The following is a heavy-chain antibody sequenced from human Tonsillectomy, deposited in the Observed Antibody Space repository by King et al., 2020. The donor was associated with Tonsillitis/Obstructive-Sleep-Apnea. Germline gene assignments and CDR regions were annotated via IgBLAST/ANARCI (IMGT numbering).Heavy chain of an antibody. CDR1: GYTFTSYW. V-gene: IGHV5-51*01. D-gene: IGHD6-13*01. Sequence: QLVKSGAEVKKPGESLKISCKGSGYTFTSYWIGWVRQMPGKGLEWMGIIYPDDSDTRYSPSFQGQVTISADKSISTAYLQWSSLNASANAMYYCARRMIAAEGGHFDHWGQGTLVTVSS. CDR3: ARRMIAAEGGHFDH. CDR2: IYPDDSDT. J-gene: IGHJ4*02.